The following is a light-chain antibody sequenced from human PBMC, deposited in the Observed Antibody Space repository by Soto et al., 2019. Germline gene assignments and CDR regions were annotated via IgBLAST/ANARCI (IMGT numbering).Light chain of an antibody. CDR3: CSYAGSNTLL. J-gene: IGLJ2*01. CDR2: EVS. V-gene: IGLV2-23*02. Sequence: QSALTQPASVSGSPGQSITISCTGPSSDVGTYNLVSWYRHHPGSAPRLMIYEVSKWPLGVSNRFSGSKSGNTASLTISGLQAEDEGDYYCCSYAGSNTLLFGGGTKLTVL. CDR1: SSDVGTYNL.